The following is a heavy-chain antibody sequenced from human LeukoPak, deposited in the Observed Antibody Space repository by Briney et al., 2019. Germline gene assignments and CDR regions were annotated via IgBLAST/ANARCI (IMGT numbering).Heavy chain of an antibody. CDR3: ARANYYDSSGYYYNAFDI. Sequence: SETLSLTCSVSGASISRNTYYWGWIRQSPGKGLEWIGTFYYTGSTYDNPSLKSRITISVDTSKNHFSLKLSSVTAADTAVYYCARANYYDSSGYYYNAFDIWGQGTMVTVSS. CDR1: GASISRNTYY. CDR2: FYYTGST. D-gene: IGHD3-22*01. J-gene: IGHJ3*02. V-gene: IGHV4-39*02.